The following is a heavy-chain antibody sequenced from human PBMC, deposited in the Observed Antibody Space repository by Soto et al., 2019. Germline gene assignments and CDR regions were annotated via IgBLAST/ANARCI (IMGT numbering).Heavy chain of an antibody. V-gene: IGHV1-69*01. CDR1: GGTFSSYA. J-gene: IGHJ4*02. CDR3: ARDRWGGASIAAFY. D-gene: IGHD6-6*01. CDR2: IIPIFGTA. Sequence: QVQLVQSGAEVKKPGSSVKVSCKASGGTFSSYAISWVRQAPGQGLEWMGGIIPIFGTANYAQKFQGRVTITADESTSTAYMERSSLRSEDTAVYYCARDRWGGASIAAFYWGQGTLVTVSS.